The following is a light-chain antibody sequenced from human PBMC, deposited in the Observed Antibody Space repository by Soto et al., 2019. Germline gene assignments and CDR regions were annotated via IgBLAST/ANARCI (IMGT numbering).Light chain of an antibody. CDR1: QSISTY. V-gene: IGKV1-39*01. Sequence: DIQMTQSSSSLSASIGDRITITCRASQSISTYLNWYQQKPGKAPNLLIYGASTLQSGVPSRFSGRGSATDFTLTISSLQPEDFATYYCQQSFITPPLTFGGGTKVDIK. J-gene: IGKJ4*01. CDR3: QQSFITPPLT. CDR2: GAS.